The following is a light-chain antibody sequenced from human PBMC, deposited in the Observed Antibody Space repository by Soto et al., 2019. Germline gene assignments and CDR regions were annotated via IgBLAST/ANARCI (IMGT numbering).Light chain of an antibody. Sequence: DIQMTQSPSSLSASVGDRVAITCRASQSITYYLNRYQQIPGKAAKVLIYAASNLQSGVPSRFSGSGSGTDFTLTISSLQPEDFATYYCQQSYSTPITFGQGTRLEIK. CDR1: QSITYY. J-gene: IGKJ5*01. CDR2: AAS. CDR3: QQSYSTPIT. V-gene: IGKV1-39*01.